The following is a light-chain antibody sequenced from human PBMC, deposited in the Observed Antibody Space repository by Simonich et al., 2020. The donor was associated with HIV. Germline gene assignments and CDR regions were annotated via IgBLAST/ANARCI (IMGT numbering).Light chain of an antibody. CDR2: EDN. CDR3: QSYDSSNHVI. V-gene: IGLV6-57*03. CDR1: RGSIASNY. Sequence: NFMLTQPHSVSESPGKTVTISCSRSRGSIASNYVQGYQQRPGSAPTTVIYEDNQSPSGVPDRFSGSIDSSSNSAPLTISGLKTEDEADYYCQSYDSSNHVIFGGGTKLTVL. J-gene: IGLJ2*01.